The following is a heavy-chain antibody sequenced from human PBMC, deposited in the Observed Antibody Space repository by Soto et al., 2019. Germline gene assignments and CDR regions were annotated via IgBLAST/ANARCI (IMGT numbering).Heavy chain of an antibody. Sequence: ASVKVSCKASGYTFTDYYMHWVRPSPGQGLEWMGWINPNSGGTNYAQKFQGWVTMTRDTSISTAYMELSRLRSDDTAVYYFATDCISTSCPGNYYSGMDVWGQGTRVTVSS. CDR2: INPNSGGT. D-gene: IGHD2-2*01. CDR3: ATDCISTSCPGNYYSGMDV. J-gene: IGHJ6*01. CDR1: GYTFTDYY. V-gene: IGHV1-2*04.